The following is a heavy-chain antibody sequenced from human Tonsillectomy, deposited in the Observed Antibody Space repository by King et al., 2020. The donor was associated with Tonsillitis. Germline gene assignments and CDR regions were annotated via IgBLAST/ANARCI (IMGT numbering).Heavy chain of an antibody. J-gene: IGHJ6*03. D-gene: IGHD3-3*01. CDR2: IYYSGST. V-gene: IGHV4-59*01. CDR3: ARVYDFWSGSNYYYYMDV. CDR1: GGSISSYY. Sequence: QLQESGPGLVKPSETLSLTCTVSGGSISSYYWSWIRQPPGKGLEWIGYIYYSGSTNYNPSLKSRVTISVDTSQNPFSLKLSPVTAADTAVYYCARVYDFWSGSNYYYYMDVWGKGTTVTVSS.